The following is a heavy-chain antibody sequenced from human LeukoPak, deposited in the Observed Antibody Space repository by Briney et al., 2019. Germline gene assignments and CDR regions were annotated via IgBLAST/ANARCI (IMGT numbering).Heavy chain of an antibody. CDR3: ARDYYYDSSGDFDY. J-gene: IGHJ4*02. CDR1: GFTFGSYA. CDR2: INGRGGST. V-gene: IGHV3-23*01. D-gene: IGHD3-22*01. Sequence: GGSLRLSCVASGFTFGSYAMSWVRQAPGKGLEWVSYINGRGGSTFYADSVKGRLTISGDNSKNTLYLQMNSLRAEDTAVYYCARDYYYDSSGDFDYWGQGTLVTVSS.